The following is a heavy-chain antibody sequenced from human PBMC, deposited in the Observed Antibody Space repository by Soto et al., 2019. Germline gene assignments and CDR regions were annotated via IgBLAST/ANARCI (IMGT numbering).Heavy chain of an antibody. CDR1: GYTFTSYG. V-gene: IGHV1-18*01. Sequence: GASVKVSCKASGYTFTSYGISWVRQAPGQGLEWMGWMNPGNNHHNYTQKFQGRVTVSSDTSICTTYMELSSLTSEDTAVYYCARAPLGIIVAPDFWGQGTLVTVSS. J-gene: IGHJ4*02. D-gene: IGHD2-21*01. CDR2: MNPGNNHH. CDR3: ARAPLGIIVAPDF.